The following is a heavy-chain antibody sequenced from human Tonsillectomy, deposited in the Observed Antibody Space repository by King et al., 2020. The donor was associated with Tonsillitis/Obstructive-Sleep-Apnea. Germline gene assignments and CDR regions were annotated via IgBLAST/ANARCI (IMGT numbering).Heavy chain of an antibody. Sequence: VQLVESGGGLVQPGRSLRLSCAASGFTFDDYAMHWVRHAPGKGLEWVSGISGNSGSIGYADSVKGRFTISRDNAKNSLYLQMNSLRAEDTALYYCAKDTSYQLWLVNWGQGTLVTVSS. CDR3: AKDTSYQLWLVN. CDR2: ISGNSGSI. J-gene: IGHJ4*02. V-gene: IGHV3-9*01. D-gene: IGHD5-18*01. CDR1: GFTFDDYA.